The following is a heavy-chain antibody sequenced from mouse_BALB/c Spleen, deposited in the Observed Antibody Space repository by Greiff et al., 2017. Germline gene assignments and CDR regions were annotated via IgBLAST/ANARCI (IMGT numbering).Heavy chain of an antibody. CDR2: IYPGDGDT. V-gene: IGHV1-87*01. CDR1: GYTFTSYW. D-gene: IGHD2-12*01. Sequence: SGAELARPGASVKLSCKASGYTFTSYWMQWVKQRPGQGLEWIGAIYPGDGDTRYTQKFKGKATLTADKSSSTAYMQLSSLASEDSAVYYCARGIRGRRDAMDYWGQGTSVTVSS. J-gene: IGHJ4*01. CDR3: ARGIRGRRDAMDY.